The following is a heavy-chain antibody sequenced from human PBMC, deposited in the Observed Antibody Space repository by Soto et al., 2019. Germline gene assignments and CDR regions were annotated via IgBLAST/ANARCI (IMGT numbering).Heavy chain of an antibody. Sequence: GGSLRLSCAASEFTFSTYAMSWVRQAPGKGLEWVSAISGSGGSTYYADSVKGRFAISRDTAKKTLYLQMNSRRAEETALYYFAIPYSVFWYEYFGYRGQGTLVTVSS. J-gene: IGHJ4*02. CDR3: AIPYSVFWYEYFGY. CDR2: ISGSGGST. V-gene: IGHV3-23*01. D-gene: IGHD6-13*01. CDR1: EFTFSTYA.